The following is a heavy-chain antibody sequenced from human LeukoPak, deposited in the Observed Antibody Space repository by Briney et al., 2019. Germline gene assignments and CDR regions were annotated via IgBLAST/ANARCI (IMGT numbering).Heavy chain of an antibody. CDR2: ISSSGGTI. Sequence: GRSLRLSCAASGFTFSEYIINWVRQAPGKGRGWMSYISSSGGTIYYAVSMKGGFTIYRDNTDNSLFLQMSSLRAEDTAVYYCARERRQWQPFDIWGQGTMVTVSS. J-gene: IGHJ3*02. CDR1: GFTFSEYI. D-gene: IGHD6-19*01. V-gene: IGHV3-48*04. CDR3: ARERRQWQPFDI.